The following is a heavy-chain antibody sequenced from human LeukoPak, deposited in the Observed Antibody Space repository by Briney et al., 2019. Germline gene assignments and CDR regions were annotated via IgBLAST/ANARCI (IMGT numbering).Heavy chain of an antibody. J-gene: IGHJ1*01. D-gene: IGHD6-6*01. CDR2: IYSSRSTGYNPSRDGTGTT. V-gene: IGHV4-59*01. CDR1: GGSITTYY. Sequence: SETLSLTCTVSGGSITTYYWSWVRQSPGKGLEWIGFIYSSRSTGYNPSRDGTGTTNYNPYLRSRVTMSVDTSKNQISLQLTSVTAADTAVYYCARVYGSSYRPEYFHHWGQGTLVTVSS. CDR3: ARVYGSSYRPEYFHH.